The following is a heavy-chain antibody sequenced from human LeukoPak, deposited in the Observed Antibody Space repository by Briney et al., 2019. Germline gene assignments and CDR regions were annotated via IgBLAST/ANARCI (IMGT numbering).Heavy chain of an antibody. J-gene: IGHJ4*02. CDR1: GGTFSSYA. Sequence: SVKVTCKASGGTFSSYAISWVRQAPGQGLEWMGRVIPIFGTANYAQKFQGRVTITTDESTSTAYMELSSLRSEDTAVYYCARGSELAAAGYFDYWGQGTLVTVSS. D-gene: IGHD2-15*01. V-gene: IGHV1-69*05. CDR3: ARGSELAAAGYFDY. CDR2: VIPIFGTA.